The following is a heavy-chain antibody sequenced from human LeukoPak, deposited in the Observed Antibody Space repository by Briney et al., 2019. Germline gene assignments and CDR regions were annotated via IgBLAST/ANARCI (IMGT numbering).Heavy chain of an antibody. D-gene: IGHD4-17*01. V-gene: IGHV1-2*02. CDR2: INPNSGGT. CDR1: GYTFTGYY. J-gene: IGHJ6*02. Sequence: GASVKVSCKASGYTFTGYYMHWVRQAPGQGLEWMGWINPNSGGTNYAQKFQGRVTMTRDTSISTAYMELSRLRSDDTAVYYCARVHDYGDEGFGMDVWGQGTTVTVSS. CDR3: ARVHDYGDEGFGMDV.